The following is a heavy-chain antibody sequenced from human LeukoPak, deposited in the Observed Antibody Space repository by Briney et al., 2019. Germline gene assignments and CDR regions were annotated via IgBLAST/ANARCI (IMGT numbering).Heavy chain of an antibody. D-gene: IGHD6-19*01. CDR3: ARDGQGSGWYSYYFDY. CDR1: GASISSYY. Sequence: SETLSLTCTVSGASISSYYWSWIRQPPGKGLEWIAYIYYSGSTNYNPSLKSRVTISVDTSKNQLSLKLSSVTAADTAVYYCARDGQGSGWYSYYFDYWGQGTLVTVSS. CDR2: IYYSGST. J-gene: IGHJ4*02. V-gene: IGHV4-59*01.